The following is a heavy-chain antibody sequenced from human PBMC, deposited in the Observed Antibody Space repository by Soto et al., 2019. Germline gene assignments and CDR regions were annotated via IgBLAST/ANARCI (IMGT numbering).Heavy chain of an antibody. J-gene: IGHJ6*02. CDR1: RITFDDYA. Sequence: ESGGGLVQPGRSLRLSCAASRITFDDYAMHWVRQVPGKGLEWVSGISWNSGRIGYADSVKGRFTISRDNAKNSLYLQMNSLRAEDTALYYCAKGDSGSPNYGMDVWGQGTAVTVSS. D-gene: IGHD6-6*01. CDR3: AKGDSGSPNYGMDV. CDR2: ISWNSGRI. V-gene: IGHV3-9*01.